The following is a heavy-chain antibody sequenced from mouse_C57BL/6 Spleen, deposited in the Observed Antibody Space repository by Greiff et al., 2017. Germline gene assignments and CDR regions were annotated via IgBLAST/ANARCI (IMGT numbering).Heavy chain of an antibody. CDR3: ARGGDSNYVEAWFAY. V-gene: IGHV1-59*01. CDR1: GYTFTSYW. CDR2: IDPSDSYT. D-gene: IGHD2-5*01. J-gene: IGHJ3*01. Sequence: QVQLQQPGAELVRPGTSVKLSCKASGYTFTSYWMHWVKQRPGQGLEWIGVIDPSDSYTNYNQKFKGKATLTVDTSSSTAYMQLSSLTSEDSAVYYCARGGDSNYVEAWFAYWGQGTLVTVSA.